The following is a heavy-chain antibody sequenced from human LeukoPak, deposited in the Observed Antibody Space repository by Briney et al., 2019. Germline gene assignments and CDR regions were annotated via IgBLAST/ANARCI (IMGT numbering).Heavy chain of an antibody. Sequence: SETLSLTCTVSGSSISSYYWSWIRQPAGKGLEWIGRIYTSGSTHYNPSLKSRVTISLDKSKNQFSLKLTSVTAADTAVYFCAREEYNNSSGRILWGQGTLVTVSS. CDR3: AREEYNNSSGRIL. V-gene: IGHV4-4*07. CDR2: IYTSGST. CDR1: GSSISSYY. D-gene: IGHD3-22*01. J-gene: IGHJ4*02.